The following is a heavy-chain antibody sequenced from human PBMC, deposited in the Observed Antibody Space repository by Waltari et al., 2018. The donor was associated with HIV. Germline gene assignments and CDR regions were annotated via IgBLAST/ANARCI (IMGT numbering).Heavy chain of an antibody. V-gene: IGHV3-53*01. CDR3: ARDGYYDFWKGYAYYGMDV. J-gene: IGHJ6*02. CDR2: MHSGGTS. D-gene: IGHD3-3*01. Sequence: QLVESGGRVVQPGGSLTLACVASGFSINKSYMSWVSQAPARGLEWFSVMHSGGTSYYADALKGRFTITKDNSQNTIYLHIHNVRVDDTAVYYCARDGYYDFWKGYAYYGMDVWGQGTTVTVS. CDR1: GFSINKSY.